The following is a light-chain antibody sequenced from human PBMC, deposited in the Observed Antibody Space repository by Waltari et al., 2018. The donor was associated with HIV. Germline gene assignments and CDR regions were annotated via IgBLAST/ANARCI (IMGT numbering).Light chain of an antibody. CDR2: EVS. J-gene: IGLJ2*01. CDR3: PLYTSISLL. CDR1: SSDVGSYNR. V-gene: IGLV2-18*01. Sequence: SALTPPPSVSGSPGQSVTISCTGTSSDVGSYNRVSRYQQPPGTAPKLMIYEVSNRPSGVPDRCFGSKSCNPASLTCSWLQAEDESDHYRPLYTSISLLFGGGTKLTVL.